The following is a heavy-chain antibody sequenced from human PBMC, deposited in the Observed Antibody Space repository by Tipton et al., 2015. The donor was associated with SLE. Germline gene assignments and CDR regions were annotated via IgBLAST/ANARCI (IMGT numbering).Heavy chain of an antibody. V-gene: IGHV4-59*01. CDR1: GGSINSYH. J-gene: IGHJ4*02. CDR2: FHHSGST. Sequence: TLSLTCTVSGGSINSYHWNWIRQSPGKGLEWIGYFHHSGSTNYNPSLQSRVTISRDPSKNQFSLNLSSATAADTAVYYCARDQVGVGDFDYWGQGALVTVSS. CDR3: ARDQVGVGDFDY. D-gene: IGHD3-16*01.